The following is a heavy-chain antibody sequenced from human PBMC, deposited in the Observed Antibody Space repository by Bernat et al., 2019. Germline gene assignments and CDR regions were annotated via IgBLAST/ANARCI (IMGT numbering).Heavy chain of an antibody. CDR2: VSFDGSHK. D-gene: IGHD4-17*01. V-gene: IGHV3-30*18. CDR3: AKVSGDYARGGFDY. J-gene: IGHJ4*02. Sequence: QVQLVESGGGVVQPGRSLSLSCAASGFTFSSYGMHWVRQAPGKGPEWVAVVSFDGSHKYSAESVRGRFIISRDNSKNTLYLQMNSLRPEDTALYYCAKVSGDYARGGFDYWGQGTLVTVYS. CDR1: GFTFSSYG.